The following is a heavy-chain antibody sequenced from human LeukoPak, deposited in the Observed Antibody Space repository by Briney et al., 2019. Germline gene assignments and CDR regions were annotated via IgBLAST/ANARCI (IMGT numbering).Heavy chain of an antibody. J-gene: IGHJ6*03. V-gene: IGHV4-39*07. CDR1: GGSINSSHFF. CDR3: ARDRREMTTVTLDYYYYMDV. Sequence: SETLSLTCTVSGGSINSSHFFWDWIRQPPGKGLEWIGSIYYSGSTNYNPSLKSRVTISVDTSKNQFSLKLSSVTAADTAVYYCARDRREMTTVTLDYYYYMDVWGKGTTVTVSS. CDR2: IYYSGST. D-gene: IGHD4-11*01.